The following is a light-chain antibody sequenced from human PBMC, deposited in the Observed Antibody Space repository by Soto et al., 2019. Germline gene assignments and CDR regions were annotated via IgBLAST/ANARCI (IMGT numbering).Light chain of an antibody. CDR3: CSYGGSRAV. Sequence: QSALTQPASVSGSPGQSITISCTGTSSDVGSHNLFSWYPQHPVQAPKLMIYEVSKRPLGVSARFSASKSGNPASLTISGLQAEDEADYYCCSYGGSRAVFGGGTPLTVL. J-gene: IGLJ7*01. V-gene: IGLV2-23*02. CDR2: EVS. CDR1: SSDVGSHNL.